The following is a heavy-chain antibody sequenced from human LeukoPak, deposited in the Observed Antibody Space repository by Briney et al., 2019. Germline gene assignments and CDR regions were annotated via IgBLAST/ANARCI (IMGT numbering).Heavy chain of an antibody. CDR2: IYYTGGT. D-gene: IGHD6-19*01. J-gene: IGHJ4*02. CDR3: AKYGNSGWVIDN. Sequence: SETLSLTCTVSGGSIGSDYWTWIRQPPGKGLEYIGYIYYTGGTNYNPSLKSRITISVDTSKNQFSLKLSSVTAADTAVYFCAKYGNSGWVIDNWGQGTLVTVSS. V-gene: IGHV4-59*08. CDR1: GGSIGSDY.